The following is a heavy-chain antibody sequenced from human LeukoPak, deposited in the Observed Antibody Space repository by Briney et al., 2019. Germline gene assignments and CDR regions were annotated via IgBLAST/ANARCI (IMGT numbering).Heavy chain of an antibody. D-gene: IGHD6-13*01. CDR1: GGSISSSSYY. CDR3: ATPGYSRTEGAFDI. CDR2: IYYSGST. J-gene: IGHJ3*02. V-gene: IGHV4-39*07. Sequence: SETLSLTCTVSGGSISSSSYYWGCIRQPPGKGLECIGSIYYSGSTYYNPSLKSRVTISVDTSKNQFSLKLSSVTAADTAVYYCATPGYSRTEGAFDIWGQGTMVTVSS.